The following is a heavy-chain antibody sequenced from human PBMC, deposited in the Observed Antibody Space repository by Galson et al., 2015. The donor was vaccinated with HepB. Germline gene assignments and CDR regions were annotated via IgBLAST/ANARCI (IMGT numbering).Heavy chain of an antibody. D-gene: IGHD2-21*02. Sequence: SLRLSCAASEFTFSNHWMSWVRQAPGKGLEWVANIKRDGSEKYYADSVKGRFTISRDNSKNTLYLQMNSLRAEDTAVYYCAKGTVLAYCGGDCYSRYTGYFDYWGQGTLVTVSS. CDR1: EFTFSNHW. V-gene: IGHV3-7*01. CDR3: AKGTVLAYCGGDCYSRYTGYFDY. CDR2: IKRDGSEK. J-gene: IGHJ4*02.